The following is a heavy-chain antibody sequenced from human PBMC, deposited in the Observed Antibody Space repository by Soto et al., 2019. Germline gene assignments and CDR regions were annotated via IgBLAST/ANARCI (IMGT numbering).Heavy chain of an antibody. D-gene: IGHD3-22*01. J-gene: IGHJ6*02. Sequence: LSLTCTVSGGSISSGGYYWSWIRQHPGKGLEWIGYIYYSGSTYYNPSLKSRVTISVDTSKNQFSLKLSSVTAADTAVYYCARSSPPGDSSGYPYYYYYYGMDVWGQGTTVTVSS. CDR3: ARSSPPGDSSGYPYYYYYYGMDV. CDR2: IYYSGST. CDR1: GGSISSGGYY. V-gene: IGHV4-31*03.